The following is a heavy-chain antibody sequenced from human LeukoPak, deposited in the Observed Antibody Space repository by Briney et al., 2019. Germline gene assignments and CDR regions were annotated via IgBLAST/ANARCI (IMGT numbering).Heavy chain of an antibody. CDR2: ISSSSTTI. Sequence: GGSLRLSCAASGFTFSDYSMNWVRQAPGKGLEWVSYISSSSTTIFYADSVKGRFTISRDNAKNSLFLQMNGLRDEYTALYYCARERVIAAAGDGFDSWGQGTLVTVSS. D-gene: IGHD2-21*01. CDR1: GFTFSDYS. CDR3: ARERVIAAAGDGFDS. J-gene: IGHJ4*02. V-gene: IGHV3-48*02.